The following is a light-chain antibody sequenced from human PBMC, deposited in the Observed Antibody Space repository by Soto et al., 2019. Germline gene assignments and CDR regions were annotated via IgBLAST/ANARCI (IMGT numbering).Light chain of an antibody. CDR2: DAS. CDR3: QRGDT. J-gene: IGKJ5*01. CDR1: QSVSSN. V-gene: IGKV3-11*01. Sequence: EIVLTQSPPTLSLSPGERATLSCRASQSVSSNLAWYQQKPGQAPRLLIYDASNRATGIPARFSGSGSGTDFTLTISRLEPEDFAVYYCQRGDTFGQGTRLEIK.